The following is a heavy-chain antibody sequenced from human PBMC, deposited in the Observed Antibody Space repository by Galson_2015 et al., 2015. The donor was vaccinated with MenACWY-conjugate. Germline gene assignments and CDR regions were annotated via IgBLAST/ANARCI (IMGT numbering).Heavy chain of an antibody. V-gene: IGHV3-30*04. CDR1: GFTFSSYA. Sequence: SLRLSCAASGFTFSSYAMHWVRQAPGKGLEWVAVISYDGSNKYYADSVKGRFTISRDNSKNTLYLQMNSLRAEDTAVYYCAREGDLYYYDSSAWGDRAFDIWGQGTMVTVSS. J-gene: IGHJ3*02. CDR2: ISYDGSNK. CDR3: AREGDLYYYDSSAWGDRAFDI. D-gene: IGHD3-22*01.